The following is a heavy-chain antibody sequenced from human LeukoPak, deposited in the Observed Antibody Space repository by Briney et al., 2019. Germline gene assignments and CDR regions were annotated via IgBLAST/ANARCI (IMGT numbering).Heavy chain of an antibody. V-gene: IGHV4-39*01. Sequence: SETLSLTCTVSGGSISSSSYYWGWIRQPPGKGLEWIGSIYYSGSTYYNPSLKSRVTISVDTSKNQFSLKLSSVTAADTAVYYCARQSDTAMVPRYWGQGTLVTVSS. CDR2: IYYSGST. J-gene: IGHJ4*02. CDR1: GGSISSSSYY. D-gene: IGHD5-18*01. CDR3: ARQSDTAMVPRY.